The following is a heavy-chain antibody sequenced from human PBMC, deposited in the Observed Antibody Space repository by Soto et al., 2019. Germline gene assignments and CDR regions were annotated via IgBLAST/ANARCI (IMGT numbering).Heavy chain of an antibody. J-gene: IGHJ4*02. Sequence: GGSLRLSCAASGFTFSSYAMSWVRQAPGKGLEWVSAISGSGGSTYYADSVKGRFTISRDNSKNTLYLQMNSLRAEDTAVYYCAKAGRITMIVVVISLFFDYWGQGTLVTVSS. CDR3: AKAGRITMIVVVISLFFDY. CDR2: ISGSGGST. D-gene: IGHD3-22*01. CDR1: GFTFSSYA. V-gene: IGHV3-23*01.